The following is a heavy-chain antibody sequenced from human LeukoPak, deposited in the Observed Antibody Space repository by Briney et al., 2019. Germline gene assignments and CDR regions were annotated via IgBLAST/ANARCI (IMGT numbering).Heavy chain of an antibody. CDR1: GFTFSSYW. CDR2: IKQDGSEK. CDR3: ARDDPPGWYYYGMGV. J-gene: IGHJ6*02. Sequence: GGSLRLSCAASGFTFSSYWMSWVRQAPGKGLEWVANIKQDGSEKYYVDSVKGRFTISRDNAKNSLYLQMNSLRAEDTAVYYCARDDPPGWYYYGMGVWGQGTTVTVSS. V-gene: IGHV3-7*01. D-gene: IGHD6-19*01.